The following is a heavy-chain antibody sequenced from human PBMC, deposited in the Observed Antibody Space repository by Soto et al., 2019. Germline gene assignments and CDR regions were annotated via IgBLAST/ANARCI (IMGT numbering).Heavy chain of an antibody. V-gene: IGHV4-39*01. CDR2: IYYSGST. J-gene: IGHJ3*02. Sequence: QLQLQESGPGLVKPSETLSLTCTVSGGSISSSSYYWGWIRQPPGKGLEWIGSIYYSGSTYYNPSLKSRVTISVDTSKSQFSLKLSSVTAADTAVYYCARSGRVPPRNGAFDIWGQGTMVTVSS. D-gene: IGHD2-8*01. CDR1: GGSISSSSYY. CDR3: ARSGRVPPRNGAFDI.